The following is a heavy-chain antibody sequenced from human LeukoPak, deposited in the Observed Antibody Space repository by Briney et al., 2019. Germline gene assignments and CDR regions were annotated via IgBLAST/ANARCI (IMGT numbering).Heavy chain of an antibody. CDR2: ISSSSSYI. J-gene: IGHJ1*01. Sequence: GGSLRLSCAASGFTFSSYSMNWVRQAPGKGLEWVSSISSSSSYIYYADSVKGRFTISRDKSKNTLSLQMNSLRAEDTAVYYCAQQVGYCSSGSCYFTYWGQGTLVTVSS. CDR3: AQQVGYCSSGSCYFTY. CDR1: GFTFSSYS. V-gene: IGHV3-21*04. D-gene: IGHD2-15*01.